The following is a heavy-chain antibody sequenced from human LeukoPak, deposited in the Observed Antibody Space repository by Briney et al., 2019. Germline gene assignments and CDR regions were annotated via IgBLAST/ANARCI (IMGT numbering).Heavy chain of an antibody. CDR1: GYIFTDYY. J-gene: IGHJ4*02. Sequence: ASVKVSCKTSGYIFTDYYIHWVRQAPGQGLEWMGILISSGGSTTYAQKFQGRITMTRDASTSTVYMELRSLRSEDTAVYYCARDRWELPYYFDYWGQGTLVTVSS. V-gene: IGHV1-46*01. CDR2: LISSGGST. D-gene: IGHD1-26*01. CDR3: ARDRWELPYYFDY.